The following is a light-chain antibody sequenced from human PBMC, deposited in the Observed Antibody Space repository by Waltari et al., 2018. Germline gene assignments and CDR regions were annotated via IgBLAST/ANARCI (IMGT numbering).Light chain of an antibody. CDR2: EAS. Sequence: EIILTQSPGPLSLSPGERATLSCRASQSISKYLAWYQQKPGQAPSLLIYEASSRATGIPDRFSGSGSGTDFSLTISRLEPEDFAVYYCQKYGSLPATFGQGTKVEIK. CDR3: QKYGSLPAT. V-gene: IGKV3-20*01. J-gene: IGKJ1*01. CDR1: QSISKY.